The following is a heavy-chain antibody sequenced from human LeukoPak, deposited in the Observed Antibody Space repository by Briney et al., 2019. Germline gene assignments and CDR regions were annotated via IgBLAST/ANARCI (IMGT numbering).Heavy chain of an antibody. J-gene: IGHJ3*02. V-gene: IGHV1-8*02. D-gene: IGHD7-27*01. CDR1: GGTFSSYA. CDR2: MNPNSGKT. Sequence: ASVKVSCKASGGTFSSYAISWVRQAPGQGPEWMGWMNPNSGKTGYAQKFQGRVTMTWDTSISTAYMDLSSLRSEDTAVYYCARSPTGAFDIWGQGTMVAVSS. CDR3: ARSPTGAFDI.